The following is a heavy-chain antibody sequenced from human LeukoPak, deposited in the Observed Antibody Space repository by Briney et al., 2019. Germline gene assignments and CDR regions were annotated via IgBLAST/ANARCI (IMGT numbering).Heavy chain of an antibody. CDR2: ISSSSSYI. Sequence: GGSLRLPCAASGFTFSSYSMNWVRQAPGKGLEWVSSISSSSSYIYYADSVKGRFTISRDNAKNSLYLQMNSLRAEDTAVYYCARDKPSYYYDSGALGGAFGIWGQGTMVTVSS. J-gene: IGHJ3*02. V-gene: IGHV3-21*01. CDR3: ARDKPSYYYDSGALGGAFGI. CDR1: GFTFSSYS. D-gene: IGHD3-22*01.